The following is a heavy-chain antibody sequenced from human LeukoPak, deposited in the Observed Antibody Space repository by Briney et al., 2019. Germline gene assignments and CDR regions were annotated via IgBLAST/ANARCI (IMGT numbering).Heavy chain of an antibody. D-gene: IGHD2-21*02. CDR2: IGSNGRPT. Sequence: PGGSLRLSCEASGFTFSSYSMTGCLQAPGKKLEGMSYIGSNGRPTHYADSVKGRLTISRDNSKNSLYLQMKSLTVEDRAVYYCAKDQVPYCTTDCYGAIDAWGQGTLVTVSS. CDR3: AKDQVPYCTTDCYGAIDA. CDR1: GFTFSSYS. V-gene: IGHV3-48*01. J-gene: IGHJ3*01.